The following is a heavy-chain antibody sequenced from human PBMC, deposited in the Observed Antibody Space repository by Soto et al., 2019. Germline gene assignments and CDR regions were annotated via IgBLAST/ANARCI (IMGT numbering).Heavy chain of an antibody. CDR3: GRGVAMAGPYFYFYGMDV. Sequence: QVQLVQSGAEVKKPGSSVKVSCKASGGTFSSYAISWVRQAPGQGLEWMGGIIPIFGTANYAQKFQGRVKITAEESNSTTYMEVRSLRSEDTAVFYWGRGVAMAGPYFYFYGMDVRGQGTKVTLSS. J-gene: IGHJ6*01. V-gene: IGHV1-69*01. CDR2: IIPIFGTA. D-gene: IGHD6-19*01. CDR1: GGTFSSYA.